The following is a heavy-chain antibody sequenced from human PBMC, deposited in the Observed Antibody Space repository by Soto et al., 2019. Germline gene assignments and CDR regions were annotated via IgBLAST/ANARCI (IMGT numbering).Heavy chain of an antibody. Sequence: LRLSCAASGFTFSSYGMHWVRQAPGKGLEWVAVISYDGSNKYYADSVKGRFTISRDNSKNTLYLQMNSLRAEDTAVYYCATHGLGELLHYYYYGMDVWGQGTTVTVSS. CDR1: GFTFSSYG. CDR3: ATHGLGELLHYYYYGMDV. D-gene: IGHD3-10*01. J-gene: IGHJ6*02. V-gene: IGHV3-30*03. CDR2: ISYDGSNK.